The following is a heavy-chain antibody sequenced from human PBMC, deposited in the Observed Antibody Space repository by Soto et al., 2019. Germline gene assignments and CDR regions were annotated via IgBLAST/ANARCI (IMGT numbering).Heavy chain of an antibody. J-gene: IGHJ2*01. Sequence: QVQLVQSGAEVKKPGSSVKVSCKASRGTFSSYAISWVRPAPGQGLEWMGGIIPIFGTANYAQKFQGRVTITADESTSTAYMELSSLRSEDTAVYYCARRVNDYGDYGGDYWYFDLWGRGTLVTVST. CDR1: RGTFSSYA. CDR3: ARRVNDYGDYGGDYWYFDL. CDR2: IIPIFGTA. V-gene: IGHV1-69*12. D-gene: IGHD4-17*01.